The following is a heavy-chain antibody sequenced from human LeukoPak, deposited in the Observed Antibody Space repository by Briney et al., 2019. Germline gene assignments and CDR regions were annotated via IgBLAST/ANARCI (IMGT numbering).Heavy chain of an antibody. CDR1: GYTFTSYG. CDR3: ARQLRWDQYSFAY. V-gene: IGHV1-18*01. J-gene: IGHJ4*02. Sequence: GASVKVSCKASGYTFTSYGFSWVRQAPGQGLEWMGWISAYNGDTKYALSLQGRVTMTTDTSTSRAYMELRSLRSDDTAVYYCARQLRWDQYSFAYWGQGPLVPVSS. D-gene: IGHD4-23*01. CDR2: ISAYNGDT.